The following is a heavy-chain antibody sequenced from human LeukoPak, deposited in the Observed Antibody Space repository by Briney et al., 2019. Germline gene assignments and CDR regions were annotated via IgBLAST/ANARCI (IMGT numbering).Heavy chain of an antibody. D-gene: IGHD6-6*01. V-gene: IGHV1-69*02. CDR1: GATFTSNT. J-gene: IGHJ4*02. Sequence: GASEKVSCKASGATFTSNTIGWVCNAIGQGREGMGRIIPILGIANYAQKFQGRVTITANKSTSTAYMELSSLRSEDTAVYYCARGLAAREIFWGQGTLVTVSS. CDR2: IIPILGIA. CDR3: ARGLAAREIF.